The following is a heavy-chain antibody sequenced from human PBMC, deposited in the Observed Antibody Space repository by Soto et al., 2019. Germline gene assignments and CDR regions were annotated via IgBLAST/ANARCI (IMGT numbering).Heavy chain of an antibody. Sequence: EVQLVESGGGLVQPGGSLRLSCAASGFTFSLYSMSWVRQAPGKGLEWVSYISRSSTGIHYADSVKGRFTISRDDVTNSMHMEMNSLRDGDTAVYYCARAVTWGLGVWGQGTTVSISS. D-gene: IGHD3-10*01. CDR1: GFTFSLYS. J-gene: IGHJ6*01. CDR2: ISRSSTGI. V-gene: IGHV3-48*02. CDR3: ARAVTWGLGV.